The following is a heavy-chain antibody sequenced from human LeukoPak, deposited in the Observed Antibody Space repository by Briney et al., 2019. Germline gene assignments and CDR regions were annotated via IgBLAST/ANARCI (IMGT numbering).Heavy chain of an antibody. CDR1: GFTFSSYW. V-gene: IGHV3-74*01. D-gene: IGHD5-12*01. Sequence: GGSLRLSCAASGFTFSSYWMHWVRQAPGEGLVWVARINGDGSNTAYADSVKGRFTISRDNAKNTLYLQMNSLRAEDTAVYYCARRGPEIVATIDYWGQGTLVTVSS. CDR3: ARRGPEIVATIDY. CDR2: INGDGSNT. J-gene: IGHJ4*02.